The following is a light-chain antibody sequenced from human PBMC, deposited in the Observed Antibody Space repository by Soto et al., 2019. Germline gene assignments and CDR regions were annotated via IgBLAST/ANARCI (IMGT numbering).Light chain of an antibody. J-gene: IGKJ2*01. CDR3: QQYNDSFPYT. CDR2: KAS. V-gene: IGKV1-5*03. Sequence: DIQMTQSPSTLSASVGDRVTITCRASQSISSWLAWYQQKPGTAPKLLIYKASTLESGVPSRFSRTRSGTEFTLNVSSLQPDDFANYYCQQYNDSFPYTFGQGTNVDIK. CDR1: QSISSW.